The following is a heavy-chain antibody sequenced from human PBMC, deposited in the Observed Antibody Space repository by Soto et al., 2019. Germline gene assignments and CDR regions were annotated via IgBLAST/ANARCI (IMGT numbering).Heavy chain of an antibody. V-gene: IGHV1-18*01. CDR2: ISAYNGNT. CDR3: ARDQYCSSTSCRSLDY. CDR1: GGTFSSYA. J-gene: IGHJ4*02. Sequence: GASVKVSCKASGGTFSSYAFSWVRQAPGQGPEWMGWISAYNGNTNYAQKLQGRVTMTTDASTSTAYMELRSLRSDDTAVYYCARDQYCSSTSCRSLDYWGQGTLVTVSS. D-gene: IGHD2-2*01.